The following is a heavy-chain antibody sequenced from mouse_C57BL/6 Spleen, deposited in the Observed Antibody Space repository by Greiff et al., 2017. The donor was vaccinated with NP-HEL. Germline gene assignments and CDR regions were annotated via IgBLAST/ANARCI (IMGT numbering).Heavy chain of an antibody. Sequence: VQLQQPGAELVKPGASVKLSCKASGYTFTSYWMHWVKQRPGQGLEWIGMIHPNSGSTNYNEKFKSKATLTVDKSSSTAYMQLSSLTSEDSAVYYCARGGGNPAWFAYWGQGTLVTVSA. V-gene: IGHV1-64*01. D-gene: IGHD2-1*01. J-gene: IGHJ3*01. CDR1: GYTFTSYW. CDR2: IHPNSGST. CDR3: ARGGGNPAWFAY.